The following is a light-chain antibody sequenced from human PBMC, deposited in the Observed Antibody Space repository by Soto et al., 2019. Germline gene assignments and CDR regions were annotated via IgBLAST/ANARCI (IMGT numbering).Light chain of an antibody. CDR3: QQSYSTPLT. CDR2: AAS. V-gene: IGKV1-39*01. Sequence: DIQMTQSPSSLSESVGDRVTITCRASQSISSYLNWYQQKPGKAPKLLIYAASSLQSGVPSRFSVSGSGTDFTLTISSLQPEDFATYYCQQSYSTPLTFGGGTKVEIK. J-gene: IGKJ4*01. CDR1: QSISSY.